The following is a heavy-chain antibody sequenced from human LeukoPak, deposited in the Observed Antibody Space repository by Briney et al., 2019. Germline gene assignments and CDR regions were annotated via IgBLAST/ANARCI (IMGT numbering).Heavy chain of an antibody. Sequence: SETLSLTCAVYGGSFSGYYWSWIRQPPGKGLEWIGEINHSGSTNYNPSLKSQVTISVDTSKNQFSLKLSSVTAADTAVYYCARAQILIDYWGQGTLVTVSS. J-gene: IGHJ4*02. D-gene: IGHD2/OR15-2a*01. V-gene: IGHV4-34*01. CDR3: ARAQILIDY. CDR2: INHSGST. CDR1: GGSFSGYY.